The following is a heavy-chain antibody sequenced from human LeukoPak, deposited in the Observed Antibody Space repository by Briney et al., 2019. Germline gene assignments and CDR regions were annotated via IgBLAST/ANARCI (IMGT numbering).Heavy chain of an antibody. CDR2: ISWNSGSI. CDR3: AKDISGIADEWYYFDY. CDR1: GFTFDDYA. J-gene: IGHJ4*02. V-gene: IGHV3-9*01. Sequence: GGSLRLSCAASGFTFDDYAMHWVRQAPGKGLGWDSGISWNSGSIGYADSVKGRFTISRDNAKNSLYLQMNSLRAEDTALYYCAKDISGIADEWYYFDYWGRGTLVTVSS. D-gene: IGHD6-13*01.